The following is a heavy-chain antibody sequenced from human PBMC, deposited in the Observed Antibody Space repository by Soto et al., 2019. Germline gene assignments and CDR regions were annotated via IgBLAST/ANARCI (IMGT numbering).Heavy chain of an antibody. CDR1: GFTFSGYA. CDR2: ISGSGGST. D-gene: IGHD5-18*01. J-gene: IGHJ6*02. Sequence: EVQLLESGGGLVQPGGSLRLSCAASGFTFSGYAMSCVRQAPGKGLEWVSAISGSGGSTYYADSVKGRFTISRDNSKNTLYLQMNSLRAEDTAVYYCAKDGGYSYGYSRRYYDGMDVWGQRITVTVS. CDR3: AKDGGYSYGYSRRYYDGMDV. V-gene: IGHV3-23*01.